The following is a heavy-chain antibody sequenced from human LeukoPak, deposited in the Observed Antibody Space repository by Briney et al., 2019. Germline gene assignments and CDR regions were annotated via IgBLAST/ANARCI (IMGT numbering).Heavy chain of an antibody. CDR2: IRYDGSNK. CDR1: GFTFSSYG. V-gene: IGHV3-30*02. J-gene: IGHJ6*03. D-gene: IGHD3-22*01. Sequence: SGGSLRLSCAASGFTFSSYGMHWVRQAPGKGLEWVAFIRYDGSNKYYADSVKGRFTISRDNSKNTLYLQMNSLRAEDTAVYYCARGPRYYYDAGYYMDVWGKGTTVTVSS. CDR3: ARGPRYYYDAGYYMDV.